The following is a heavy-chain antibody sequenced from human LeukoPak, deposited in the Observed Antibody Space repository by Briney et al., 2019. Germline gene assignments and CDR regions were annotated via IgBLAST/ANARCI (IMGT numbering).Heavy chain of an antibody. CDR1: GGSISSYY. CDR3: ASHAQGTYYDFWSGYHAEYFQH. V-gene: IGHV4-59*01. CDR2: TYYSGST. J-gene: IGHJ1*01. Sequence: SETLSLTCTVSGGSISSYYWSWIRQPPGKGLEWIGYTYYSGSTNYNPSLKSRVTISVDTSKNQFSLKLSSVTAADTAVYYCASHAQGTYYDFWSGYHAEYFQHWGQGTLVTVSS. D-gene: IGHD3-3*01.